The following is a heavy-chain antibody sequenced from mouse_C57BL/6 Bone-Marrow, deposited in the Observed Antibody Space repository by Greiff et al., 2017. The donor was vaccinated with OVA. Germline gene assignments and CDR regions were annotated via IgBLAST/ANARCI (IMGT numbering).Heavy chain of an antibody. Sequence: VKLQQPGAELVKPGASVKLSCKASGYTFTSYWMHWVKQRPGRGLEWIGRIDPNSGGTKYNEKFKGKATLTADKSSSTAYMELRSLTSEDSAVYFCAPITTVVDYYAMDYWGQGASVTVSS. J-gene: IGHJ4*01. CDR1: GYTFTSYW. V-gene: IGHV1-62-3*01. CDR3: APITTVVDYYAMDY. CDR2: IDPNSGGT. D-gene: IGHD1-1*01.